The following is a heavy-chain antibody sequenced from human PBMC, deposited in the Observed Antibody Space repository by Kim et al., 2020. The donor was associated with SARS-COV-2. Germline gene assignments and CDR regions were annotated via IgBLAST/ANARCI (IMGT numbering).Heavy chain of an antibody. CDR2: ISYSRST. Sequence: SETLSLTCAVSGASISSSTYYWGWIRQPPGKGPEWIGSISYSRSTLYTPSLRSRLTISVDTSKNQFSLKLSSVTAADTAVYYCARLAARQMLNYFDYWGQGTLVTVSS. CDR1: GASISSSTYY. V-gene: IGHV4-39*01. D-gene: IGHD6-6*01. J-gene: IGHJ4*02. CDR3: ARLAARQMLNYFDY.